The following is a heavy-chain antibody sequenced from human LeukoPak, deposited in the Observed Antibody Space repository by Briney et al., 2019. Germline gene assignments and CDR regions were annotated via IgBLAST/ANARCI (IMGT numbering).Heavy chain of an antibody. CDR2: IWYDGSNK. J-gene: IGHJ4*02. CDR3: ARERGYSYGALCDY. CDR1: GFTFSSYG. Sequence: GGSLRLSCSASGFTFSSYGMHWVRQVPGKGLEWVAFIWYDGSNKYYADSVKGRFTISRDNYKNTVYLQMNSLRAEDTAVYYCARERGYSYGALCDYWGQGTLVTVSS. D-gene: IGHD5-18*01. V-gene: IGHV3-33*01.